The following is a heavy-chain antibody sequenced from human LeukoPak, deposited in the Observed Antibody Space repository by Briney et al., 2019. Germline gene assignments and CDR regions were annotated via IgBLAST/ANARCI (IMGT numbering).Heavy chain of an antibody. CDR1: GFTFSSYW. D-gene: IGHD3-10*01. CDR3: ARDPYQNAYGAFDI. J-gene: IGHJ3*02. V-gene: IGHV3-7*01. CDR2: IKEDGSEQ. Sequence: GGSLRLSCAASGFTFSSYWMSWVRQAPGKGLEWVANIKEDGSEQVYVDSVKGRFTISRDNADNSLYLQMNSLRVEDTAVYFCARDPYQNAYGAFDIWGQGTMVTVSS.